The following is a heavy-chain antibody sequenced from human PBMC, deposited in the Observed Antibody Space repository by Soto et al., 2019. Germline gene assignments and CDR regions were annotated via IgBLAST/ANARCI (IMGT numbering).Heavy chain of an antibody. CDR2: INTGKGNT. CDR1: GYTFTNYA. J-gene: IGHJ4*02. CDR3: ARAGDDCSAANCYVIDY. Sequence: ASVKVSCKASGYTFTNYAMHWVRQAPGQRLEWMGWINTGKGNTKYSQKFQGRVTITRDTSASTAYMELSSLRSEDTAMYYCARAGDDCSAANCYVIDYWGQGTLVTVSS. D-gene: IGHD2-2*01. V-gene: IGHV1-3*04.